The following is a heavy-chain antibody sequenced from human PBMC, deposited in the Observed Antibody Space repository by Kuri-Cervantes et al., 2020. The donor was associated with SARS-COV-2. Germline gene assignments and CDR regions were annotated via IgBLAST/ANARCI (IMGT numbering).Heavy chain of an antibody. D-gene: IGHD3-22*01. Sequence: SQTLSLTCAISGESVSSNRAAWDWIRQSPSRGLEWLGRTYYNSQWYTDYSPSVKSRIIIRSDTSKNHVSLQLNSVTPEDTAVYDGGGGGISLIVLQSGTFAIWGQGTMVTVSS. CDR1: GESVSSNRAA. CDR2: TYYNSQWYT. V-gene: IGHV6-1*01. CDR3: GGGGISLIVLQSGTFAI. J-gene: IGHJ3*02.